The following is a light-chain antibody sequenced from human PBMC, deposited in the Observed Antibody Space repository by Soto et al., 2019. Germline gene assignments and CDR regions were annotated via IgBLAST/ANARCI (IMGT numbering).Light chain of an antibody. CDR1: SSDVGGYNY. CDR2: DVR. J-gene: IGLJ1*01. V-gene: IGLV2-14*01. CDR3: SSYTTISTYV. Sequence: QCVLTQPASVSGSPGQSITISWTGTSSDVGGYNYVSWYQQHPDKAPKLMIYDVRNRPSGVSNRFSGSKSVNTASLTISGLQAEDEADYYCSSYTTISTYVFGTGTKLTVL.